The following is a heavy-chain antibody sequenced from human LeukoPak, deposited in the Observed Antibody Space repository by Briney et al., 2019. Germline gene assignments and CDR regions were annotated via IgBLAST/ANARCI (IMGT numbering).Heavy chain of an antibody. CDR3: ARTAMGYYYYYYMDV. V-gene: IGHV4-34*01. Sequence: PSETLSLTCAVYGGSFSGYYWSWIRQPPGKGLEWIGEINHSGSTNYNPSLKSRVTISVDTSENQFSLKLSSVTAADTAVYYCARTAMGYYYYYYMDVWGKGTTVTVSS. CDR1: GGSFSGYY. CDR2: INHSGST. D-gene: IGHD5-18*01. J-gene: IGHJ6*03.